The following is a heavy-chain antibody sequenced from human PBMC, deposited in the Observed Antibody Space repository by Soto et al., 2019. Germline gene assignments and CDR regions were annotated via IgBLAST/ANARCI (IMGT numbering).Heavy chain of an antibody. Sequence: GGSLRLSCAASGFTFRSYAMSWVRQAPGKGLGWVSAISGSGGSTYYADSVKGRFTISRDNSKNTLYLQMNSLRAEDTAVYYCAKDLRFLEWLLGDYYYYGMDVWGQGTTVT. CDR1: GFTFRSYA. CDR3: AKDLRFLEWLLGDYYYYGMDV. D-gene: IGHD3-3*01. V-gene: IGHV3-23*01. CDR2: ISGSGGST. J-gene: IGHJ6*02.